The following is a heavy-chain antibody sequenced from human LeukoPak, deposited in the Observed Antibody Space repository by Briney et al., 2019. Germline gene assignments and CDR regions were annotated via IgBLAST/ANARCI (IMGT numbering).Heavy chain of an antibody. V-gene: IGHV5-51*01. CDR2: ISPDDSYT. CDR3: ARYTGSFTPLDY. J-gene: IGHJ4*02. Sequence: GESLKISCEGSGYFFNTYWVAWVRQTPGKGLEWMGIISPDDSYTRYSPSFAGHITISADKSISTAYLQRTSLKASDSAMYYCARYTGSFTPLDYWGQGTLVTVSS. CDR1: GYFFNTYW. D-gene: IGHD3-10*01.